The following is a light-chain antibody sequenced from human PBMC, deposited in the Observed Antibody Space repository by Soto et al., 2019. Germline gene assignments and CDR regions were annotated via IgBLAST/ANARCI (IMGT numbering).Light chain of an antibody. CDR3: QQHTNWPLT. Sequence: EIVLTQSPATLSLSPGERATLSCRASQSVSSYLAWYQQNPGQAPNLLIFDASKRATGIPARFSGSGSGTDFTLTISSLETEDFAVYYCQQHTNWPLTFGGGTKVDI. CDR1: QSVSSY. CDR2: DAS. J-gene: IGKJ4*01. V-gene: IGKV3-11*01.